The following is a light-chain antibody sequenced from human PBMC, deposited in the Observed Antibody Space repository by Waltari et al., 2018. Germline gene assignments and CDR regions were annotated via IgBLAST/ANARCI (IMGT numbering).Light chain of an antibody. CDR2: ENT. CDR3: GTWDSSLSGAV. CDR1: SSTIGHNY. Sequence: QSVLTQPPSVSAAPGQRVTISCSGGSSTIGHNYVSWYRQFPGPAPKLLIYENTERPSGIPGRFSGSKSGTSATLDITGLQAGDEADYYCGTWDSSLSGAVFGGGTHLTVL. V-gene: IGLV1-51*02. J-gene: IGLJ7*01.